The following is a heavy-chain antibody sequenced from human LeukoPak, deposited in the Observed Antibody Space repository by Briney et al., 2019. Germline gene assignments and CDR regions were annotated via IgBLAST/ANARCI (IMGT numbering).Heavy chain of an antibody. V-gene: IGHV4-59*01. D-gene: IGHD6-19*01. CDR2: IYYSGST. CDR1: GGSISNSY. CDR3: ARVPRSLSSTGWSDY. Sequence: SETLSLTCSVSGGSISNSYGTWIQQPPGKGLESIGYIYYSGSTNYNPSLKSRVTISIDTSKNQFSLRLSSVTAADTAVYYCARVPRSLSSTGWSDYWGQGTLVTVSS. J-gene: IGHJ4*02.